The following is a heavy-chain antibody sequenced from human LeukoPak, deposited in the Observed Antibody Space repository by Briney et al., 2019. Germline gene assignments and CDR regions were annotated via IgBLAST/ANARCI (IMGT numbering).Heavy chain of an antibody. CDR2: IRYDGSNK. J-gene: IGHJ4*02. Sequence: QPGGSLRLSCAASGFTFSSYGMHWVRQAPGKGPEWVAFIRYDGSNKYYADSVKGRFTISRDNAKNSLYLQMNSLRAEDTAVYYCARRGKRYSGYQSYDDYWGQGTLVTVSS. CDR3: ARRGKRYSGYQSYDDY. CDR1: GFTFSSYG. D-gene: IGHD5-12*01. V-gene: IGHV3-30*02.